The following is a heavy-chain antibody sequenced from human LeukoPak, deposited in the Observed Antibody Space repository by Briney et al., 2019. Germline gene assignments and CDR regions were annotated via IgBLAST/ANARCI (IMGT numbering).Heavy chain of an antibody. Sequence: SETLSLTCAVYGGSFSIHYWSWIRQPPGKGLEWIGYIYYSGSTNYNPSLKSRVTISVDTSKNQFSLKLSSVTAADTAVYYCARGRDGYTERFDYWGQGTLVTVSS. CDR3: ARGRDGYTERFDY. V-gene: IGHV4-59*11. CDR2: IYYSGST. J-gene: IGHJ4*02. CDR1: GGSFSIHY. D-gene: IGHD5-24*01.